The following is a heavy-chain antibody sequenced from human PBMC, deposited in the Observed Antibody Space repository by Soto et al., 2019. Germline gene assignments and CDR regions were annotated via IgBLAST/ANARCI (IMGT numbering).Heavy chain of an antibody. Sequence: QVQLQESGPGLVKPSETLSLTCTVSGGSVSSGSYYWSWSRQPPGKGLEWIGYIYYSGSTNYNPSLKSRVTISVDTSKNQFSLKLRSVTAADTAVYYCARVVGAPHFDYWGQGTLVTVSS. CDR1: GGSVSSGSYY. CDR2: IYYSGST. CDR3: ARVVGAPHFDY. J-gene: IGHJ4*02. D-gene: IGHD1-26*01. V-gene: IGHV4-61*01.